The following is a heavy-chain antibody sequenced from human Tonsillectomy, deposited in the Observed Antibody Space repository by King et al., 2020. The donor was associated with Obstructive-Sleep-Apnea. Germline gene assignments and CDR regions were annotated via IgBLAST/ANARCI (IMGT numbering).Heavy chain of an antibody. Sequence: VQLVESGGGLVQPGGSLRLSCAASGFIFSTYTMNWVRQAPGKGLEWVSYISSSSSTIYYADSVKGRFTISRDNAKNSLYLQMNSLRAEDTAVYYCARDSLVYYGSGSYSAWGLKRFDPWGQGTLVTVSS. D-gene: IGHD3-10*01. V-gene: IGHV3-48*04. J-gene: IGHJ5*02. CDR1: GFIFSTYT. CDR2: ISSSSSTI. CDR3: ARDSLVYYGSGSYSAWGLKRFDP.